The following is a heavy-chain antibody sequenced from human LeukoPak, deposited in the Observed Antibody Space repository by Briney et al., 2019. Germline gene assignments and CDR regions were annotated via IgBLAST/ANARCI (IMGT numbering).Heavy chain of an antibody. D-gene: IGHD3-10*01. CDR1: GGSISSYY. CDR3: ARGRGIYGSGSYYIH. Sequence: SETLSLTCTVSGGSISSYYWSWIRQPPGKGLEWIGYIYYSGSTNYNPSLKSRVTISVDTSKNQFSLKLSSVTAADTAVYYCARGRGIYGSGSYYIHWGQGTLVTVSS. J-gene: IGHJ4*02. V-gene: IGHV4-59*12. CDR2: IYYSGST.